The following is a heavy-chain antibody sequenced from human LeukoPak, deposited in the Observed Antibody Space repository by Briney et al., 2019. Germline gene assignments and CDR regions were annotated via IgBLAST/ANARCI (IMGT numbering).Heavy chain of an antibody. CDR3: ARLDYSGGSCPFDY. J-gene: IGHJ4*02. D-gene: IGHD2-15*01. CDR1: GGSISSSSYY. CDR2: IYYSGST. V-gene: IGHV4-39*07. Sequence: SETLSLTCTVSGGSISSSSYYWGWIRQPPGKGLEWIGSIYYSGSTYYNPSLKSRVTISVDTSKNQFSLKLSSVTAADTAVYYCARLDYSGGSCPFDYWGQGTLVTVSS.